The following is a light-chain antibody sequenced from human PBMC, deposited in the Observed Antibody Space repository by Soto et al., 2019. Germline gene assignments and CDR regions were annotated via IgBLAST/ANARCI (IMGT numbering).Light chain of an antibody. CDR3: RSYAGSRIVV. CDR2: EVN. V-gene: IGLV2-8*01. Sequence: QSALTQPPSASGSPGQSVTISCTGTSSDVGGYNYVSWYQQHPGNAPKLMISEVNKRPSGVPDRFSGSKSGNTASLTVSGLQAEDEADYYCRSYAGSRIVVFGGGTKLTVL. J-gene: IGLJ2*01. CDR1: SSDVGGYNY.